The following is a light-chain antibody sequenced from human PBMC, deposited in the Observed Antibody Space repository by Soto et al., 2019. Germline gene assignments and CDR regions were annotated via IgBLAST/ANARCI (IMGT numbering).Light chain of an antibody. V-gene: IGKV1-39*01. CDR3: QQSYSTLSIT. CDR1: ESISRH. Sequence: DIQMTQSPSSLSASVGDRVTITCRASESISRHLNWYQQKPGKAPKLLIYAASSLQNGVPSRFSGGGSGTDFSLTISNLQPEDFATYYYQQSYSTLSITFGQGTRLEIK. CDR2: AAS. J-gene: IGKJ5*01.